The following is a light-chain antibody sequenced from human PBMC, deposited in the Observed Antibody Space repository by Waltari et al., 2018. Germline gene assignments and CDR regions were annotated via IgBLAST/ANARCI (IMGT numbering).Light chain of an antibody. J-gene: IGLJ3*02. CDR1: HSHVGSSTL. V-gene: IGLV2-23*02. CDR3: FSYAGSRNWV. Sequence: QSALTQAASVSGSPGQSITKSWSGNHSHVGSSTLALWYHTNPGEAPKLMIFEVTKRPSGVSNRFSGSKSGNTASLTISGLQAEDEAHYYCFSYAGSRNWVFGGGTKLTVL. CDR2: EVT.